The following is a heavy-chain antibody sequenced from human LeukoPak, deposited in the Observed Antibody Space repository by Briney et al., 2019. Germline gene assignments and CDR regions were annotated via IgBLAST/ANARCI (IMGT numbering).Heavy chain of an antibody. D-gene: IGHD4-11*01. J-gene: IGHJ6*02. CDR1: GGSISSYS. V-gene: IGHV4-59*01. Sequence: SETLSLTCTVSGGSISSYSWNWIRQPPGKGLEWIGHIYYSGSTNYNPSLKSRVTISVDTSKIQFSLKLYSVTAADTAVYYCVRGRTTYGLDVWGQGTTVTVSS. CDR3: VRGRTTYGLDV. CDR2: IYYSGST.